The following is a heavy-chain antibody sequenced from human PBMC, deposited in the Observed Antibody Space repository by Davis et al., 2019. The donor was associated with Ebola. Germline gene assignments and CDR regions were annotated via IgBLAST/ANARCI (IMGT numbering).Heavy chain of an antibody. Sequence: GESLKISCAASGFTFSSYWMHWVRQAPGKGLEWVAVISYDGSNKYYADSVKGRFTISRDNSKNTLYLQMNSLRAEDTAVYYCAIGARRKYQLLYYYYGMDVWGQGTTVTVSS. V-gene: IGHV3-30*03. CDR2: ISYDGSNK. J-gene: IGHJ6*02. D-gene: IGHD2-2*01. CDR3: AIGARRKYQLLYYYYGMDV. CDR1: GFTFSSYW.